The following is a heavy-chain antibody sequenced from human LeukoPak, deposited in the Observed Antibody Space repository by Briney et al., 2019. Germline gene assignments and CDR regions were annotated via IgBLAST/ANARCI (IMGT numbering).Heavy chain of an antibody. Sequence: GESLKISCKGSGYSCSSYWIGWVRQMPGKGLEWIGIIYPGDSDTRYSPSFQGQVTISADKSTSTAYLQWTSLKASDTAMYYWARRQGYYGSESYDAFDIWGQGTMVTVSS. CDR2: IYPGDSDT. J-gene: IGHJ3*02. D-gene: IGHD3-10*01. CDR1: GYSCSSYW. V-gene: IGHV5-51*01. CDR3: ARRQGYYGSESYDAFDI.